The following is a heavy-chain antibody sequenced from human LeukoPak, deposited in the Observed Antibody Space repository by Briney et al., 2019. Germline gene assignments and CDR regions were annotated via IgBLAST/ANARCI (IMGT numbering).Heavy chain of an antibody. CDR3: ARVSIAVARIENYYFDY. CDR2: ISSSSSYI. D-gene: IGHD6-19*01. Sequence: GGPLRLSCAASGFTFSSYWMSWVRQAPGKGLEWVSSISSSSSYIYYADSVKGRFTISRDNAKNSLYLQMNSLRAEDTAVYYCARVSIAVARIENYYFDYWGQGTLVTVSS. V-gene: IGHV3-21*01. CDR1: GFTFSSYW. J-gene: IGHJ4*02.